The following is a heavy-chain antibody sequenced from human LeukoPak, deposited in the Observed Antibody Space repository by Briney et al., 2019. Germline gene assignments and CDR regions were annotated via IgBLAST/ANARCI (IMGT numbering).Heavy chain of an antibody. CDR3: ARVQLGYYDSSGYYYLDY. J-gene: IGHJ4*02. CDR1: GFTVSSNY. D-gene: IGHD3-22*01. CDR2: IYSGGST. V-gene: IGHV3-66*02. Sequence: GGSLRLSCAASGFTVSSNYMSWVRQAPGKGLEWVSVIYSGGSTYYADSVKGRFTISRDNSKNTLYLQMNSLRAEDTAVYYRARVQLGYYDSSGYYYLDYWGQGTLVTVSS.